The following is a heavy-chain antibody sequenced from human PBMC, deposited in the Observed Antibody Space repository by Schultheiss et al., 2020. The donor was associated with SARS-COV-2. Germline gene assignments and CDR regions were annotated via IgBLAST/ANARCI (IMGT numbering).Heavy chain of an antibody. V-gene: IGHV1-2*02. CDR3: ARVDPYYDSSGPQFDY. D-gene: IGHD3-22*01. CDR2: MNPNSGGT. J-gene: IGHJ4*02. CDR1: GYTFTSYD. Sequence: ASVKVSCKASGYTFTSYDINWVRQATGQGLEWMGWMNPNSGGTNYAQKFQGRVTMTGDTSISTAYMELSRLRSDDTAVYYCARVDPYYDSSGPQFDYWGQGTLVTVSS.